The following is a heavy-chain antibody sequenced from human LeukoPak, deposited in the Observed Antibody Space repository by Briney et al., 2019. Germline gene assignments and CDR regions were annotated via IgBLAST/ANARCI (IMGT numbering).Heavy chain of an antibody. Sequence: GGSLRLSCAASGFTFSSFWMHWVRQAPGKWVEWVANIKQDASETYYVDSVKGRFTISRDNAKNSLYLQMNSLRAEDTAVYYCAGGTGFLFENWGQGTLVAVSS. J-gene: IGHJ4*02. D-gene: IGHD3/OR15-3a*01. V-gene: IGHV3-7*05. CDR1: GFTFSSFW. CDR2: IKQDASET. CDR3: AGGTGFLFEN.